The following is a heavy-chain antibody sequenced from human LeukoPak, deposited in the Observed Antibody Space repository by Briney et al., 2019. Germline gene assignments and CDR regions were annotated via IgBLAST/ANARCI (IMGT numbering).Heavy chain of an antibody. V-gene: IGHV1-3*01. Sequence: ASVKVSCKASGYTFTSYAMHWVRQAPGQRLEWMGWINAGNGNTKYSQEFQGRVTITRDTSASTAYMELSSLRSDDTAVYYCARGRKRITMIVVVVNGRRDAFDIWGQGTMVTVSS. D-gene: IGHD3-22*01. J-gene: IGHJ3*02. CDR3: ARGRKRITMIVVVVNGRRDAFDI. CDR2: INAGNGNT. CDR1: GYTFTSYA.